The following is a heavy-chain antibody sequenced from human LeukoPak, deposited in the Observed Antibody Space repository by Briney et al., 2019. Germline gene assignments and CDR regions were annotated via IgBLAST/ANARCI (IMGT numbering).Heavy chain of an antibody. CDR1: GFTFSSYG. V-gene: IGHV3-30*18. CDR2: ISYDGSNK. CDR3: AKEGPYVDTAMVDAFDI. D-gene: IGHD5-18*01. Sequence: GGSLRLSCAASGFTFSSYGMHWVRQAPGKGLEWVAVISYDGSNKYYADSVKGRFTISRDNSKNTLYLQMNSLRAEDTAVYYCAKEGPYVDTAMVDAFDIWGQGTMVTVSS. J-gene: IGHJ3*02.